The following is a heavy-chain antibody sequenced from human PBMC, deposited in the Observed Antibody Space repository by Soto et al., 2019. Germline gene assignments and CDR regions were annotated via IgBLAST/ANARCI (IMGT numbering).Heavy chain of an antibody. D-gene: IGHD3-22*01. CDR2: ISAYNGNT. J-gene: IGHJ6*02. Sequence: VASVKVSCKASGYTFTSYGISWVRQAPGQGLEWMGWISAYNGNTIYERKFEGRVSMTVDTSTKTASMELRGLRADDTALYFCARSGRGMTMIVVVPLEVWGQGTAVTVSS. V-gene: IGHV1-18*04. CDR3: ARSGRGMTMIVVVPLEV. CDR1: GYTFTSYG.